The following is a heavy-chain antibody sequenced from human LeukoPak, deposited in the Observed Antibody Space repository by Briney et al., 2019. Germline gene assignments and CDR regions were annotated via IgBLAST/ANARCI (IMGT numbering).Heavy chain of an antibody. V-gene: IGHV1-2*02. CDR2: INPNSGGT. Sequence: ASVKVSCKASGYTFTGYYMHWVRQAPGQGLEWMGWINPNSGGTNYAQKFQGRVTMTRDTSISTACMELSRLRSDDTAVYYCARDLRTVRLGFYWGQGTLVTVSS. CDR1: GYTFTGYY. CDR3: ARDLRTVRLGFY. D-gene: IGHD4-17*01. J-gene: IGHJ4*02.